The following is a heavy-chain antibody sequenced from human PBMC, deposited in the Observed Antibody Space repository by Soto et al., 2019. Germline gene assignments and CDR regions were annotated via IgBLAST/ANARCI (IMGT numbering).Heavy chain of an antibody. CDR3: ARSRGGYFDY. D-gene: IGHD3-22*01. Sequence: AAVKVSCKASGYSFTSHYMHWVRQAPGQGLEWMGIINPIGGSTSYAQKFQGRVTMTSDTSTSTAYMELSSLRSEDTAVYYCARSRGGYFDYWGQGTLVTVSS. J-gene: IGHJ4*02. CDR1: GYSFTSHY. V-gene: IGHV1-46*01. CDR2: INPIGGST.